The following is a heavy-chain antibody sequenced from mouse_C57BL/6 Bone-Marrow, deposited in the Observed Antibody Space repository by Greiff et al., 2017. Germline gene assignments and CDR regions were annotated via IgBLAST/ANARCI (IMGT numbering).Heavy chain of an antibody. Sequence: QVQLQQSGPELVKPGASVKLSCKASGYTFTSYDINWVKQRPGQGLEWIGWIYPRAGSTKYNEKFKGKATLTVDTSSSTAYMELHSLTSEDSAVYFCARGGLRRFAYWGQGTLVTVSA. CDR3: ARGGLRRFAY. CDR2: IYPRAGST. D-gene: IGHD3-1*01. V-gene: IGHV1-85*01. CDR1: GYTFTSYD. J-gene: IGHJ3*01.